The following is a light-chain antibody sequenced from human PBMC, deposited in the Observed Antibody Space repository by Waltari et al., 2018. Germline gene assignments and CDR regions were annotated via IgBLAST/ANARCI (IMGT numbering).Light chain of an antibody. J-gene: IGKJ5*01. CDR2: DAS. Sequence: EIVLTQSPATLSFSPGERAPLSCRTSQSVHSYLAWYQHKPGQAPRPLIYDASNRATGIPARCSGSGSGTDFTLTISSLEPDDVALYYCQQRFTWPSITFGQGTRLEIK. CDR1: QSVHSY. V-gene: IGKV3-11*01. CDR3: QQRFTWPSIT.